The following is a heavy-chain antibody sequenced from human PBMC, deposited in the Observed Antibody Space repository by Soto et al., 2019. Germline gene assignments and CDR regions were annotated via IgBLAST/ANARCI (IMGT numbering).Heavy chain of an antibody. CDR1: GGSFGTYA. D-gene: IGHD2-2*01. V-gene: IGHV1-69*01. J-gene: IGHJ6*02. Sequence: QVQLVQSGAEVKKPGSSVKVSCKASGGSFGTYAVSWVRQAPGQGLEWMGAIIPNFGSTNYAQKFQGRLTITADESTSTAYMELSRLKSEDTVVYYCAREDSSPFYYGVDVWGQGTTVTVSS. CDR3: AREDSSPFYYGVDV. CDR2: IIPNFGST.